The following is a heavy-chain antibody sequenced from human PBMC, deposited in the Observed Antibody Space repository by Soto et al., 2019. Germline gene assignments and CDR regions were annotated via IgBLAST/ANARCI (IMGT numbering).Heavy chain of an antibody. CDR2: INAGNGNT. J-gene: IGHJ5*02. CDR1: GYTFTSYA. V-gene: IGHV1-3*01. D-gene: IGHD6-13*01. Sequence: ASVKVSCKASGYTFTSYAMHWVRQAPGQRLEWMGWINAGNGNTKYSQKFQGRVTITRDTSASTAYMELSSLRSEDTAVYYCARAGISSSWYTNWFDPWGQGTLVTVSS. CDR3: ARAGISSSWYTNWFDP.